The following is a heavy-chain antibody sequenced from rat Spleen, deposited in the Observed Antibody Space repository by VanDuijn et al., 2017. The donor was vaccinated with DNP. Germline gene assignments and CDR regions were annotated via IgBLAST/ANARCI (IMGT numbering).Heavy chain of an antibody. CDR1: GFSLTDYS. V-gene: IGHV2-6*01. Sequence: QVQLKESGPGLVQPSQTLSLTCTVSGFSLTDYSVAWLRQPPGKGLEWVAAMSNGGNTYYISVVRSRLSISRDTFRNQVFLKMNSLQTEDTAMYFCARSDYSDGTFYYGYFDYWGQGVMVTVSS. CDR2: MSNGGNT. D-gene: IGHD1-12*02. CDR3: ARSDYSDGTFYYGYFDY. J-gene: IGHJ2*01.